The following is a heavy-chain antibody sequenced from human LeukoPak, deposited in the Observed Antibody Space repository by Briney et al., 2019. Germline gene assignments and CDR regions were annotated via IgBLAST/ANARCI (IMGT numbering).Heavy chain of an antibody. CDR2: IYYSGST. D-gene: IGHD2-21*01. V-gene: IGHV4-59*01. Sequence: SETLSLTCTVSGGSISSYYWSWIRQPPGKGLEWIGYIYYSGSTNYNPSLKSRVTISVDTSKNQFSLKLSSVTAADTAVYYCARSRGASSHIYYYGMDVWGQGTTVTVSS. CDR3: ARSRGASSHIYYYGMDV. CDR1: GGSISSYY. J-gene: IGHJ6*02.